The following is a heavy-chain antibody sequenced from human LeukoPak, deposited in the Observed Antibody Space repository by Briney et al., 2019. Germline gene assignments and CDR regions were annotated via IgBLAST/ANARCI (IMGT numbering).Heavy chain of an antibody. V-gene: IGHV3-33*01. J-gene: IGHJ4*02. Sequence: GRSLRLSCAASGFTFSSYGMHWVRQAPGKGLEWVAVIWYDGSNKYYADSVKGRFTISRDNSKNTLCLQMNSLRAEDTAVYYCARGDGSPEVSFDYWGQGTLVTVSS. CDR3: ARGDGSPEVSFDY. D-gene: IGHD3-10*01. CDR2: IWYDGSNK. CDR1: GFTFSSYG.